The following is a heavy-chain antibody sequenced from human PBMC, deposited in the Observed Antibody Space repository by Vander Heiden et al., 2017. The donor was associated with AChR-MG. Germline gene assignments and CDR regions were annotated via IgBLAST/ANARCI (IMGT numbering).Heavy chain of an antibody. Sequence: EVQLLESGGGLVQPGGSLRLSCPDPRFTFRSEDMGGVRQAPGKGLEWVSGISGSGGSTYYADSVKGRFTISRDNSKSTLYLQMNSLRADETAVYYCAKIGPSRSGNLAGMDVWGQGTTVTVSS. CDR2: ISGSGGST. D-gene: IGHD6-13*01. CDR3: AKIGPSRSGNLAGMDV. V-gene: IGHV3-23*01. J-gene: IGHJ6*02. CDR1: RFTFRSED.